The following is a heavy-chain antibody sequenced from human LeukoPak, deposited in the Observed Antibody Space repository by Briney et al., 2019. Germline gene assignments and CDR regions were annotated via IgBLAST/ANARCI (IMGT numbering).Heavy chain of an antibody. CDR1: GFTFSSYS. D-gene: IGHD6-6*01. J-gene: IGHJ6*03. CDR2: ISSSSSTI. Sequence: GGSLRLSCAASGFTFSSYSMNWVRQAPGKGLEWVSYISSSSSTIYYADSVKGRFTISRDNAKNSLYLQMNSLRAEDTAVYYCARDGSSVHYYYYMDVWGKGTTVTVSS. CDR3: ARDGSSVHYYYYMDV. V-gene: IGHV3-48*01.